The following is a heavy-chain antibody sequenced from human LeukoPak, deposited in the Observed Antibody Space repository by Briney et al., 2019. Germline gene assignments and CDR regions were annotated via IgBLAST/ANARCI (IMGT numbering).Heavy chain of an antibody. CDR3: ARRSSGYYEY. CDR1: GGPISSYY. D-gene: IGHD3-22*01. V-gene: IGHV4-59*01. CDR2: IYYSGST. Sequence: SETLSLTCTVSGGPISSYYWSWIRQPPGKGLEWIGYIYYSGSTNYNPSLKSRVTISVDTSKNQFSLKLSSVTAADTAVYYCARRSSGYYEYWGQGTLVTVSS. J-gene: IGHJ4*02.